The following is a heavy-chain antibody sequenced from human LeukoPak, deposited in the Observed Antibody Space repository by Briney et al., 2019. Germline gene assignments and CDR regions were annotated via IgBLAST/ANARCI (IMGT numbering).Heavy chain of an antibody. CDR1: GVSFSGSA. Sequence: PGGSLRLSCAASGVSFSGSALHWVRQAPGKGLEWLGRIRSKPNIYATAYAASVKGRFTISRDDSKNTTYLQMSGLKTEDTAVYYCTQTVETALVDFFDPWGQGTLVTVSS. J-gene: IGHJ5*02. CDR3: TQTVETALVDFFDP. CDR2: IRSKPNIYAT. V-gene: IGHV3-73*01. D-gene: IGHD5-18*01.